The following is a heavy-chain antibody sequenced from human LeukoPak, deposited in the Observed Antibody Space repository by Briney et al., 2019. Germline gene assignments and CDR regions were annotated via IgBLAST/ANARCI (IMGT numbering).Heavy chain of an antibody. D-gene: IGHD6-19*01. V-gene: IGHV1-69*04. CDR1: GGTFSSYT. CDR2: IIPILGIA. J-gene: IGHJ3*02. CDR3: ARDLVVAVAGTGAFDI. Sequence: SVKVSCKASGGTFSSYTISWVRQAPGQGLEWMGRIIPILGIANYAQKFQGRVTITADKSTSTAYMELSSLRSEDTAVYYCARDLVVAVAGTGAFDIWGQGTMVTVSP.